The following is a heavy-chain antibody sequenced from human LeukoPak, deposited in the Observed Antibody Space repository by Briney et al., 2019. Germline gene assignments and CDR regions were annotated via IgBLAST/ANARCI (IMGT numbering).Heavy chain of an antibody. CDR1: GFTVSSNY. CDR2: IYSGGST. CDR3: ARGFYSNHFPYFDY. Sequence: GGSLRLSCAASGFTVSSNYMSWVRQAPGKGLEWVSVIYSGGSTYYADSVKGRFTISTHNSKNTLYLQMNSLRAEDTAVYYCARGFYSNHFPYFDYWGQGTLVTVSS. J-gene: IGHJ4*02. D-gene: IGHD4-11*01. V-gene: IGHV3-53*04.